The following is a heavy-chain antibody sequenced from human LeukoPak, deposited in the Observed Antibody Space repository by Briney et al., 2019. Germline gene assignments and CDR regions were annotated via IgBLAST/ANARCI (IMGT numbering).Heavy chain of an antibody. D-gene: IGHD6-19*01. CDR1: GGSFSGYS. V-gene: IGHV4-34*01. Sequence: PSGTLSLTCAFSGGSFSGYSWSWIRQTPGQGLEWIGETNHRGSTNYNPSLKSRVTISVDTSKSRFSLRLTSVTAADTAVYYCARVSRWFLAVAGYADYWGQGTQVTVSS. CDR2: TNHRGST. J-gene: IGHJ4*02. CDR3: ARVSRWFLAVAGYADY.